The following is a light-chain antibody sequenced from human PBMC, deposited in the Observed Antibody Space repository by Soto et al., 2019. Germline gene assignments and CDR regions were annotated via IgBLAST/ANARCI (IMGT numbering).Light chain of an antibody. V-gene: IGLV2-14*01. CDR1: SSDGGGYNY. J-gene: IGLJ2*01. CDR2: DVS. CDR3: SSYTSSSTLRV. Sequence: QSVLTQPASVSGSPGQSITISCTGTSSDGGGYNYVSWYQQHPGKAPKLMIYDVSNRPSGVSNRFSGSKSGNTASLTISGLQAEDEADYYCSSYTSSSTLRVFGGGTKVTVL.